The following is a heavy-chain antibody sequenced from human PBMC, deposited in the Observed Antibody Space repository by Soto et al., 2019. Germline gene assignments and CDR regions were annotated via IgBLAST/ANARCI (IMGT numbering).Heavy chain of an antibody. J-gene: IGHJ3*02. CDR2: IYYSGST. Sequence: SETLSLTCTVSGGSISSSDYYWSWIRQPPGKGLEWIGYIYYSGSTYYNSSLKSRVTISVDTSKNQFSLKLSSLTAADTAVYYCARVQLFAFDIWGQGTMVTVSS. V-gene: IGHV4-30-4*01. D-gene: IGHD4-4*01. CDR3: ARVQLFAFDI. CDR1: GGSISSSDYY.